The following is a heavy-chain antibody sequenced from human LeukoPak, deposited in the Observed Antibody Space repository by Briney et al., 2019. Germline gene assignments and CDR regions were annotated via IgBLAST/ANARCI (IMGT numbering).Heavy chain of an antibody. Sequence: PGGSLRLSCAASGFTFSNYRMNWICQAPGKGLEWVSSIISSSTYIYYADSVKGRFTISRDNAKNSLYLQMNSLRAEDTAVYYCARDRPGGYYDFWKYFDYWGQGTLVTVSS. J-gene: IGHJ4*02. D-gene: IGHD3-3*01. CDR2: IISSSTYI. V-gene: IGHV3-21*01. CDR3: ARDRPGGYYDFWKYFDY. CDR1: GFTFSNYR.